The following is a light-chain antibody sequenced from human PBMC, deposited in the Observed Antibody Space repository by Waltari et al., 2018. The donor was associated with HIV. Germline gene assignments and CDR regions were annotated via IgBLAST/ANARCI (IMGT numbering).Light chain of an antibody. J-gene: IGLJ1*01. CDR1: SSDVGSYNL. Sequence: QSALTQPASVSGSPGQSITISCTGTSSDVGSYNLVSWYQQHPGKAPKLMIYEVSKRHSGVSNRFSGPKSGNTASLTISGLQAEDEADYYCCSYAGSSTFYVFGTGTKVTVL. CDR3: CSYAGSSTFYV. V-gene: IGLV2-23*02. CDR2: EVS.